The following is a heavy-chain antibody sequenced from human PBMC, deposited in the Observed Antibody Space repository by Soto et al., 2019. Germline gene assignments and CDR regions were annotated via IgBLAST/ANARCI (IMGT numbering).Heavy chain of an antibody. CDR3: ARGASSSWYPADAFDI. D-gene: IGHD6-13*01. CDR2: IYYSGST. V-gene: IGHV4-31*03. CDR1: GGSISSGGYY. Sequence: QVQLQESGPGLVKPSQTLSLTCTVSGGSISSGGYYWSWIRQHPGKGLEWIGYIYYSGSTYYNPSLKGRVTISVDTSKKQFSLKLSSVTAADTAVYYCARGASSSWYPADAFDIWGQGTMVTVSS. J-gene: IGHJ3*02.